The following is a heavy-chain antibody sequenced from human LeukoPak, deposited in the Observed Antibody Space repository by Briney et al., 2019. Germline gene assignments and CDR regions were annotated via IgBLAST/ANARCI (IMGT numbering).Heavy chain of an antibody. CDR1: GYTLTELS. V-gene: IGHV1-24*01. CDR3: ARVSTSGYRDWLDP. D-gene: IGHD3-9*01. J-gene: IGHJ5*02. CDR2: FDPEDGET. Sequence: ASVKVSCKVSGYTLTELSMHWVRQAPGKGLEWMGGFDPEDGETIYAQKFQGRVTMTEDTSTDTAYMELSRLRFDDTAVYYCARVSTSGYRDWLDPWGQGTLVTVSS.